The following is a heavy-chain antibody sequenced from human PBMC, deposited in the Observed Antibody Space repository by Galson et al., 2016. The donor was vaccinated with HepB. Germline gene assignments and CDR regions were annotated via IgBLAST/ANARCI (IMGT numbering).Heavy chain of an antibody. J-gene: IGHJ4*01. CDR3: ARGARFLVWSHDC. CDR2: IIPVFGTA. CDR1: GGTFSSYT. V-gene: IGHV1-69*06. Sequence: SVKVSCKASGGTFSSYTISWVRQAPGQGLEWMGGIIPVFGTANYAQKFQGRVTITADTSTTTAYMELSSLRSGDTAVYYCARGARFLVWSHDCWGHGTLVTVSS. D-gene: IGHD3-3*01.